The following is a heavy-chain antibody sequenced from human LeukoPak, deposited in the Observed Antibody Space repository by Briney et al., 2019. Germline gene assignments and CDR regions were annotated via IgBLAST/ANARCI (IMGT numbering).Heavy chain of an antibody. CDR3: AKDLLYDFWSGSGNKFDY. V-gene: IGHV3-23*01. Sequence: GGSLRLSCAASGFTFTSFAMSWVRQAPGKGLEWVSAVSGTGSRTYYTDSVKGRFTISRDNSKNTLYLQMNSLRAEDTAVYYCAKDLLYDFWSGSGNKFDYWGQGTLVTVSS. CDR1: GFTFTSFA. D-gene: IGHD3-3*01. J-gene: IGHJ4*02. CDR2: VSGTGSRT.